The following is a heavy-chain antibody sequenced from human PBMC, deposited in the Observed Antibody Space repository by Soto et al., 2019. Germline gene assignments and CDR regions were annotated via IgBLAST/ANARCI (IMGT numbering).Heavy chain of an antibody. CDR3: AAPLGIVATIFTVVAFDI. CDR1: GGSISSSSYY. V-gene: IGHV4-39*01. Sequence: QLQLQESGPGLVKPSETLSLTCTVSGGSISSSSYYWGWIRQPPGKGLEWIGSIYYSGSTYYNPSPKSRVTISVDTSKNQFSLKLGSVTAADTAVYYCAAPLGIVATIFTVVAFDIWGQGTMVTVSS. D-gene: IGHD5-12*01. J-gene: IGHJ3*02. CDR2: IYYSGST.